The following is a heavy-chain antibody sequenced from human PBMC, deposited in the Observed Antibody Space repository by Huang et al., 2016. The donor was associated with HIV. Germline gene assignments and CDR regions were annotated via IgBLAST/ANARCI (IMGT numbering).Heavy chain of an antibody. CDR3: ARGAPDLDSHLDH. Sequence: QVQLVQSGAEVKKPGSSVKVSCKVSGGTFNNAISCVRQAPGQGLEWMGGINPSVGTPNYARKFQGRVTITADESTSIAYMELSSLRSEDTAVYYCARGAPDLDSHLDHWGQGTLVTVSS. V-gene: IGHV1-69*13. D-gene: IGHD3-3*01. CDR2: INPSVGTP. J-gene: IGHJ4*02. CDR1: GGTFNNA.